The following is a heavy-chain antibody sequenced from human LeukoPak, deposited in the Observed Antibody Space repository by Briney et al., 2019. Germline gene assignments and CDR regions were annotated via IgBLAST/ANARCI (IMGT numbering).Heavy chain of an antibody. CDR1: GGSISSGSYY. D-gene: IGHD4-17*01. V-gene: IGHV4-61*02. CDR3: AREFLLNSLGTTVTINWFDP. Sequence: PSQTLSLTCTVSGGSISSGSYYWSWIRQPAGKGLEWIVRMYSSGSNNDNPAHKSRVTISVDTSNNHFSLKLSSVTAADTAVYYCAREFLLNSLGTTVTINWFDPWGQGTLVTVSS. CDR2: MYSSGSN. J-gene: IGHJ5*02.